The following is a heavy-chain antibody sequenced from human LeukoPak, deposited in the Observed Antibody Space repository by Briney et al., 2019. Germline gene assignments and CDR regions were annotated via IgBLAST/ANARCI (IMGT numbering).Heavy chain of an antibody. CDR2: VHASGTV. V-gene: IGHV4-4*07. J-gene: IGHJ3*02. CDR1: GGFNTNYY. CDR3: ARVGYRGSSFGYVRSDAFDI. Sequence: SETLSLTCTVSGGFNTNYYWTWIRQPAGKGLEWIGRVHASGTVNYNPSLKSRVTMTVEASKNRISLWLNSATAADTAVYYCARVGYRGSSFGYVRSDAFDIWGQGTTVIASA. D-gene: IGHD5-18*01.